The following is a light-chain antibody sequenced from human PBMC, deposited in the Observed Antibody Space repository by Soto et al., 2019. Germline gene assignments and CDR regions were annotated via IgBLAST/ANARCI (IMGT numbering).Light chain of an antibody. CDR1: SSDIGSYGL. J-gene: IGLJ1*01. Sequence: QSVLTQPASVSGSPGQSITISCTGSSSDIGSYGLVSWYQQHPGKAPKLIIYGVNKRPSGVSNRFSGSKSDYTASLTISGLQTEDEADYYCSSFTSTSTRLFGSGTKV. CDR2: GVN. V-gene: IGLV2-14*02. CDR3: SSFTSTSTRL.